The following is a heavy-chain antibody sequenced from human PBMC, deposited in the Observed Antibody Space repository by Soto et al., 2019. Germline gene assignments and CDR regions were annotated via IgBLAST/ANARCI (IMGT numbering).Heavy chain of an antibody. D-gene: IGHD3-16*01. CDR3: VKGSSAYRPYYFDY. CDR2: ISGGGGST. J-gene: IGHJ4*02. V-gene: IGHV3-23*01. Sequence: PGGSLRLSCAASGFSFGSSAMSWVRQAPGKGLEWVSAISGGGGSTYYADSVKGRFTISRDKSKTTVYLQMNTLRADDTAIYYCVKGSSAYRPYYFDYWGQGSLVTV. CDR1: GFSFGSSA.